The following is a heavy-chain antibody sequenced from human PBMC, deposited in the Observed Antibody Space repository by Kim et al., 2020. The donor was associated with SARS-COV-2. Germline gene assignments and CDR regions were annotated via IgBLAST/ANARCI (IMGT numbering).Heavy chain of an antibody. Sequence: GGSLRLSCAASGFTFSSYGMHWVRQAPGKGLEWVAVISYDGSNKYYADSVKGRFTISRDNSKNTLYLQMNSLRAEDTAVYYCAKDMGDYYDSSLPSGVGYWGQGTLVTVSS. CDR3: AKDMGDYYDSSLPSGVGY. CDR1: GFTFSSYG. D-gene: IGHD3-22*01. V-gene: IGHV3-30*18. J-gene: IGHJ4*02. CDR2: ISYDGSNK.